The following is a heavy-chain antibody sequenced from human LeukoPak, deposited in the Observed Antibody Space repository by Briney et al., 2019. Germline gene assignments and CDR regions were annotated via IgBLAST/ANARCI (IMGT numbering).Heavy chain of an antibody. Sequence: PSETLSLTCTVSGGFISSHYWSWIRQPPGKGLEWIGYIYYSGTTKYHPSLKSRVTLSADTSKNQFSLQLKSVTAADTAVYYCARVGDYYDSVGYYYSHDYWGQGTLVSVSS. CDR2: IYYSGTT. CDR3: ARVGDYYDSVGYYYSHDY. CDR1: GGFISSHY. J-gene: IGHJ4*02. V-gene: IGHV4-59*11. D-gene: IGHD3-22*01.